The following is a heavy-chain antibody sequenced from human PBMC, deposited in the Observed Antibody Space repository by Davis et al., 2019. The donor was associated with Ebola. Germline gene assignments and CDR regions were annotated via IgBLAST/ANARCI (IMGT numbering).Heavy chain of an antibody. D-gene: IGHD2-15*01. CDR3: AREDIVVVVAATPHYYYGMDV. V-gene: IGHV1-46*01. CDR1: GYTFTSYY. J-gene: IGHJ6*04. CDR2: INPSGGST. Sequence: ASVKVSCKASGYTFTSYYMHWVRQAPGQGLEWMGIINPSGGSTSYAQKFQGRVTMTRDTSTSTVYMELSSLRSEDTAVYYCAREDIVVVVAATPHYYYGMDVWGKGTTVTVSS.